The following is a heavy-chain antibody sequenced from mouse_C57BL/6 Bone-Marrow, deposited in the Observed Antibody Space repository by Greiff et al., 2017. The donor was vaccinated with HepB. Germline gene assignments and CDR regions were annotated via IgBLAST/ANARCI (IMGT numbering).Heavy chain of an antibody. D-gene: IGHD2-4*01. V-gene: IGHV10-1*01. CDR1: GFSFNTYA. Sequence: EVQVVESGGGLVQPKGSLKLSCAASGFSFNTYAMNWVRQAPGKGLEWVARIRSKSNNYATYYADSVKDRFTISRDDSESMLYLQMNNLKTEDTAMYYCVRRGNDYDDYAMDYWGQGTSVTVSS. J-gene: IGHJ4*01. CDR3: VRRGNDYDDYAMDY. CDR2: IRSKSNNYAT.